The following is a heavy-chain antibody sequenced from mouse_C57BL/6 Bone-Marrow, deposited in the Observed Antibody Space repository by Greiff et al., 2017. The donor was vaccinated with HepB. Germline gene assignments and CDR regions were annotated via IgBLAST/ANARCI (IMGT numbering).Heavy chain of an antibody. Sequence: QVQLQQPGAELVKPGASVKMSCKASGYTFTSYWITWVKQRPGQGLEWIGDIYPGSGSTNYNEKFKSKATLTVDTSSSTASMQLSSLTSEDSAVYYCARHYYGSSYEYWGKGTTLTVSS. CDR3: ARHYYGSSYEY. CDR1: GYTFTSYW. CDR2: IYPGSGST. D-gene: IGHD1-1*01. J-gene: IGHJ2*01. V-gene: IGHV1-55*01.